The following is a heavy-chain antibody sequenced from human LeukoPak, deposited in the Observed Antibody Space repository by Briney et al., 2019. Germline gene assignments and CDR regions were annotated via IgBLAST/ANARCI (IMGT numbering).Heavy chain of an antibody. J-gene: IGHJ4*02. CDR1: GFTFSNYT. CDR3: VATSGSSTN. V-gene: IGHV3-30-3*01. CDR2: VSYGGTIK. Sequence: GGSLRLSSVASGFTFSNYTMHWVRQAPGKGLEWVAVVSYGGTIKSYADSVKSRLTISRDNSQNTLYLQMNSLRAEDTAVYYCVATSGSSTNWGQGTLVTVSS. D-gene: IGHD2-2*01.